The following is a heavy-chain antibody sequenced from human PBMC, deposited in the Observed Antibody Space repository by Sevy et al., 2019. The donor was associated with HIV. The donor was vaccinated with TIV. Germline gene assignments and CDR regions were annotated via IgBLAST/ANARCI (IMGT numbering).Heavy chain of an antibody. CDR2: IRSKTKNYAS. J-gene: IGHJ4*02. V-gene: IGHV3-73*01. Sequence: GGSLRLSCAASGFTFSDSAMHWVRQASGKGLEWVGHIRSKTKNYASEYAASVKGRFTISRAESKNTAYLQMNRLKREDTAIYYCSTWVLGNDNWGRGTLVTVSS. D-gene: IGHD2-8*01. CDR1: GFTFSDSA. CDR3: STWVLGNDN.